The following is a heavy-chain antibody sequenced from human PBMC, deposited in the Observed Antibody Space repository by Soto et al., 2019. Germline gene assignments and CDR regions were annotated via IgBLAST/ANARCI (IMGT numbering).Heavy chain of an antibody. CDR3: ARASTGYYYDNGMDV. CDR2: ISSSSGTI. D-gene: IGHD2-15*01. CDR1: GFTFSSYS. Sequence: QTGGSLRLSCTASGFTFSSYSMNWVRQAPGKGLECVSYISSSSGTISYADSVKGRFTISRDNGKNSLYLQMNSLRDEDTAVYYCARASTGYYYDNGMDVWGQGTTVTVSS. V-gene: IGHV3-48*02. J-gene: IGHJ6*02.